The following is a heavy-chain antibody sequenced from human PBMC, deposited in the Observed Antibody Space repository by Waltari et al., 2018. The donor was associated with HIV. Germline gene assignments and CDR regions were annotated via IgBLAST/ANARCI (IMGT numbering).Heavy chain of an antibody. D-gene: IGHD3-22*01. CDR2: VWYDGKNK. V-gene: IGHV3-33*01. J-gene: IGHJ4*02. Sequence: QVQLVESGGGVVQPGRSLRLSCAASGFTFSSYGMHWVRQAPGKGLWVLAVVWYDGKNKYYADSVKCRFTVSRDNSKNTLFLQMNSLRVDDTAVYYCARTPYDTSGYCFDYWGQGTLVTVSS. CDR3: ARTPYDTSGYCFDY. CDR1: GFTFSSYG.